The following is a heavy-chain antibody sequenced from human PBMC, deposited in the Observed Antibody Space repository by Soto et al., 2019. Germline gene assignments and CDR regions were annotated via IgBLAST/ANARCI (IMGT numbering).Heavy chain of an antibody. D-gene: IGHD3-3*01. CDR1: GFTFSSYS. J-gene: IGHJ5*02. CDR3: ARDRRDFWSGSNPSLYNWFDP. Sequence: GGSLRLSCAASGFTFSSYSMNWVRQAPGKGLEWVSYISSSSSTIYYADSVKGRFTISRDNAKNSLYLQMNSLRAEDTAVYYCARDRRDFWSGSNPSLYNWFDPWGQGTLVTVSS. V-gene: IGHV3-48*01. CDR2: ISSSSSTI.